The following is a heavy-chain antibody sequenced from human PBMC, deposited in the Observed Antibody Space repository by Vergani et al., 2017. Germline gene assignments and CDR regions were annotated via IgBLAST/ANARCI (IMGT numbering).Heavy chain of an antibody. CDR2: IDHTGRP. Sequence: QVQLQQWGGGLLKPSETLSLTCVVNGGSFTSYHWTWIRQSPGEGLEWVGDIDHTGRPDYNPSLQSRLTMSVDNSRNQFSLTLNPVTATDTAIYFCARVNTETNGHLYYYYYMDVWGQGTAVTVS. V-gene: IGHV4-34*01. J-gene: IGHJ6*03. D-gene: IGHD4-11*01. CDR3: ARVNTETNGHLYYYYYMDV. CDR1: GGSFTSYH.